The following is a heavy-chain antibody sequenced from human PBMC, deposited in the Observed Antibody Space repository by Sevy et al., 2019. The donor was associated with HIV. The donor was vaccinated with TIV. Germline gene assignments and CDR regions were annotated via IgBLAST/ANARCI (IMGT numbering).Heavy chain of an antibody. CDR1: GFTFSSYW. CDR3: ARGMSPFKLLWFGEPPGDAFDI. J-gene: IGHJ3*02. V-gene: IGHV3-74*01. D-gene: IGHD3-10*01. Sequence: QLGGSLRLSCAASGFTFSSYWMHWVRQAPGKGLVWVSRINSDGSSTSYADSVKGRFTISRDNAKNTLYLQMNSLRAEDTAVYYCARGMSPFKLLWFGEPPGDAFDIWGQGTMVTVSS. CDR2: INSDGSST.